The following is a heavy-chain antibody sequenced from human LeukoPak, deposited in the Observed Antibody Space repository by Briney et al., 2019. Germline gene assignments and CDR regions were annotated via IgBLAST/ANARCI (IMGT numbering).Heavy chain of an antibody. V-gene: IGHV3-74*01. J-gene: IGHJ4*02. CDR3: ARGVAVAGTDS. D-gene: IGHD6-19*01. CDR1: GFTFSSYW. CDR2: INSDGYST. Sequence: GGSLRLSCVASGFTFSSYWVHWVPQAPGKGLVWVSRINSDGYSTSYADSVKGRFTISRENAKNTLYLQMNSLSAEDTAVYYCARGVAVAGTDSWGQGTLVTVSS.